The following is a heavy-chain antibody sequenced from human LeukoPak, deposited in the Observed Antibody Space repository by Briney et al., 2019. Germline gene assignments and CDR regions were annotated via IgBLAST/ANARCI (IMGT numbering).Heavy chain of an antibody. CDR3: AGDYEGNLAFDI. CDR2: ISSSSTYI. CDR1: GFSFSNCS. Sequence: GGSLRLSCAASGFSFSNCSMNWVRQAPGKGLEWVSSISSSSTYIYYADSLEGRFTISRDNVRNSLYLQMNSLRAEDTAVYYCAGDYEGNLAFDIWGQGTMVTVSP. V-gene: IGHV3-21*01. J-gene: IGHJ3*02. D-gene: IGHD4-23*01.